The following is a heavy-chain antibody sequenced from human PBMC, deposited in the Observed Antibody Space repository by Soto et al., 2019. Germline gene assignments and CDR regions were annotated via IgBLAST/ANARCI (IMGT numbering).Heavy chain of an antibody. D-gene: IGHD3-9*01. Sequence: SVKVSCKASGGTFSSYAISWVRQAPGQGLEWMGGIIPIFGTANYAQKFQGRVTITADESTSTAYMELSSLRSEDTAVYYCARGRSYYDILTGYSKIYYYYGMDVWGKGTTVTVSS. CDR2: IIPIFGTA. J-gene: IGHJ6*04. CDR1: GGTFSSYA. V-gene: IGHV1-69*13. CDR3: ARGRSYYDILTGYSKIYYYYGMDV.